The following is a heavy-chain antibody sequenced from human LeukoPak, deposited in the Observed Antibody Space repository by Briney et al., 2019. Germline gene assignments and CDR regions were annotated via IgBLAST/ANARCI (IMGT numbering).Heavy chain of an antibody. CDR3: VKRWTGTTIGQQDY. Sequence: GGSLRLSCAPSGFTFSSYGMHWVCQAPGKGLEWVAVISYDGSNKYYADSVKGRFTISRDNSKNALYLQMNSLRGEDMAVYYCVKRWTGTTIGQQDYWGQGTLVTVSS. J-gene: IGHJ4*02. CDR1: GFTFSSYG. CDR2: ISYDGSNK. V-gene: IGHV3-30*18. D-gene: IGHD1-1*01.